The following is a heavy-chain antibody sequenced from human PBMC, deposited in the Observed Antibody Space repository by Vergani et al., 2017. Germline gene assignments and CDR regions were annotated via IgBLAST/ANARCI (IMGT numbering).Heavy chain of an antibody. CDR1: GFSFPGYA. Sequence: EVQLLESGGGLVQPGGSLRLSCEASGFSFPGYAMSWVRQAPGKGLEWVSSVSGSSATPSYANSVKGRFIISRDNSKNTVDLQMNSLGANDTAGDYCTESNRGYTCYFMDFWGQGTLVTVSS. V-gene: IGHV3-23*01. CDR2: VSGSSATP. D-gene: IGHD2-21*01. CDR3: TESNRGYTCYFMDF. J-gene: IGHJ4*02.